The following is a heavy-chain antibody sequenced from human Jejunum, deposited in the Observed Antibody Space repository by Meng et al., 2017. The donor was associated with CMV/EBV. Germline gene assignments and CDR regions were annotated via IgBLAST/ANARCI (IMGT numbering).Heavy chain of an antibody. CDR3: ARDGAGDHPPDY. V-gene: IGHV4-39*07. Sequence: SGAYIINTSYHWGWFRQPTGKGLECIGNIYYSGTTYYNPSLKSRVTMTVDTSKNQFSLKLTSMTAADTAVYYCARDGAGDHPPDYWGQGTLVTVSS. D-gene: IGHD2-21*02. CDR2: IYYSGTT. CDR1: GAYIINTSYH. J-gene: IGHJ4*02.